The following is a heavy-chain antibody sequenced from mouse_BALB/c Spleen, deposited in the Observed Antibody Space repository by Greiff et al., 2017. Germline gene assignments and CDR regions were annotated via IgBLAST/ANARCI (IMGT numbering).Heavy chain of an antibody. CDR2: ISSGGST. V-gene: IGHV5-6-5*01. CDR3: AREGNYYGSHAMDY. J-gene: IGHJ4*01. Sequence: DVKLVESGGGLVKPGGSLKLSCAASGFTFSSYAMSWVRQTPEKRLEWVASISSGGSTYYPDSVKGRFTISRDNARNILYLQMSSLRSEDTAMYYCAREGNYYGSHAMDYWGQGTSVTVSS. D-gene: IGHD1-1*01. CDR1: GFTFSSYA.